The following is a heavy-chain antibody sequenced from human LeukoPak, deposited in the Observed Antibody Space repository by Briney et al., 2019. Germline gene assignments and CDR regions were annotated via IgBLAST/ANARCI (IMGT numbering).Heavy chain of an antibody. V-gene: IGHV3-74*01. CDR2: INSDGSTI. Sequence: GGSLRLSCAASGFTFSSYWMHWVRQAPGKGLVWVSRINSDGSTINYADSVKGRFTISRDNAKNTLYLQMDSLRAEDTAVYYCTRETVVVATASLGYWGPGTLVTVSS. D-gene: IGHD2-2*01. J-gene: IGHJ4*02. CDR3: TRETVVVATASLGY. CDR1: GFTFSSYW.